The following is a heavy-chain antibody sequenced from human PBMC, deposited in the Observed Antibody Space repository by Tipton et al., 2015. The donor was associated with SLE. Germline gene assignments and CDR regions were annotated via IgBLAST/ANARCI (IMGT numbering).Heavy chain of an antibody. Sequence: QSGPEVKKPGASVKVSCKASGFTFTSYGISWVRQAPGQGPEWMGWISAYNGNTDYAQKLQGRVTMTTDTSTSTAYMELRSLRSEDTAVYYCAIAVAGTLFFDYWGQGALVTVSS. V-gene: IGHV1-18*01. D-gene: IGHD6-19*01. CDR2: ISAYNGNT. J-gene: IGHJ4*02. CDR1: GFTFTSYG. CDR3: AIAVAGTLFFDY.